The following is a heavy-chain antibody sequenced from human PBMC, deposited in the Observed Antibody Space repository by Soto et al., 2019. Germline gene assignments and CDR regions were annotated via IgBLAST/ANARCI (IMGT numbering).Heavy chain of an antibody. CDR1: GAAFSIYP. CDR3: ATGDERTAMEIGDNYGLDV. J-gene: IGHJ6*02. Sequence: QVHLVQSGAEVKKPGSSVKVSCKASGAAFSIYPITWVRQAPGQGLEWMGGIIPMFGTPNYAQKFQGRVTITADESTSTAYMEVSSLRSEDTAVYYCATGDERTAMEIGDNYGLDVWGQGTTVTVSS. CDR2: IIPMFGTP. D-gene: IGHD5-18*01. V-gene: IGHV1-69*01.